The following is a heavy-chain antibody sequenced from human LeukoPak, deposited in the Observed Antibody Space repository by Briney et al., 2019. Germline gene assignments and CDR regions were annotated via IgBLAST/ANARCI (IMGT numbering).Heavy chain of an antibody. D-gene: IGHD3-10*01. CDR1: GGTFSSYA. V-gene: IGHV1-69*05. J-gene: IGHJ3*02. CDR3: ARGKVTMVRGVNHDAFDI. Sequence: SVKVSCKASGGTFSSYAISWVRQAPGQGLEWMGGIIPIFGTANYAQKFQGRVTITRDTSASTAYMELSSLRSEDTAVYYCARGKVTMVRGVNHDAFDIWGQGTMVTVSS. CDR2: IIPIFGTA.